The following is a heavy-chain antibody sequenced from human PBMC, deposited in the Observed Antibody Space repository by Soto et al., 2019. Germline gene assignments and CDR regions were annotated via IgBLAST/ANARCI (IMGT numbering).Heavy chain of an antibody. CDR3: ARVRQGCSANNCYFDP. V-gene: IGHV4-4*02. Sequence: SETLSLTCTPSGGSVRAPDWWNWVRQSPDKGLEWIAEVHISGHSNYNPSLRSRVSVSIDSSKNQFYLNLNSVTAADTAIYYCARVRQGCSANNCYFDPWGQGTQVTVSS. CDR1: GGSVRAPDW. D-gene: IGHD1-1*01. CDR2: VHISGHS. J-gene: IGHJ5*01.